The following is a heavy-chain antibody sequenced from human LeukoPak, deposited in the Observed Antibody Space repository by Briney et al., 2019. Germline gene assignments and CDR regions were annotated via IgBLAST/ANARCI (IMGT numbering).Heavy chain of an antibody. Sequence: GTSLRLSCAASGFNFNNHAMHWVRQAPGKGLEWVAVISDDGSRQHYADFLEGRITISRDNSKNTVSLQMSSLRTKDTAVYFCAREQSGDGWSGFDYWGQGTLVTVSS. D-gene: IGHD6-19*01. V-gene: IGHV3-30*15. CDR2: ISDDGSRQ. CDR1: GFNFNNHA. CDR3: AREQSGDGWSGFDY. J-gene: IGHJ4*02.